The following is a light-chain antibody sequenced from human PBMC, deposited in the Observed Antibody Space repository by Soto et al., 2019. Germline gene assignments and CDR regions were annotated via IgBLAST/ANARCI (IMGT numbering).Light chain of an antibody. J-gene: IGLJ1*01. CDR2: EVS. CDR3: ASYTSSSTLV. V-gene: IGLV2-14*01. Sequence: QSALTQPASVSGSPGQSITISCTGTSSDVGGYNHVSWYKQHPGKAPKLMIYEVSNRPSGVSNRFSGSKSGNTASLTISGLQAEDEADYYCASYTSSSTLVFGTGTKLTVL. CDR1: SSDVGGYNH.